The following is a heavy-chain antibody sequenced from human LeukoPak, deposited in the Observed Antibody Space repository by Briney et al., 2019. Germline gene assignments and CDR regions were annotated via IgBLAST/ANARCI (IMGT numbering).Heavy chain of an antibody. CDR3: ARNWGYFDS. CDR2: IKNDGSEK. Sequence: PGGSLRLSCAVSGFTFSHYWMIWVRQAPGKGLEWVATIKNDGSEKYYLDSVKGRFTISRDNAKNSLYLRMNSLRAEDTAIYYCARNWGYFDSWGQGTLVTVSS. V-gene: IGHV3-7*05. CDR1: GFTFSHYW. J-gene: IGHJ4*02. D-gene: IGHD7-27*01.